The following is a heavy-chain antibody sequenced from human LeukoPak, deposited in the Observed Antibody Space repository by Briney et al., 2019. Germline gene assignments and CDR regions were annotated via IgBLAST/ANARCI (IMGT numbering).Heavy chain of an antibody. CDR3: ARDSGTTGEVKFDP. V-gene: IGHV4-38-2*02. Sequence: SETLSLTCTVSGYSISSGSYWVWIRQPAGKGLEWIGRISGSGTITYNPALQSRLSISIDTSKNQFSLKLMSVTAADTAVYYCARDSGTTGEVKFDPWGQGTLVTVSS. CDR2: ISGSGTI. D-gene: IGHD3-10*01. J-gene: IGHJ5*02. CDR1: GYSISSGSY.